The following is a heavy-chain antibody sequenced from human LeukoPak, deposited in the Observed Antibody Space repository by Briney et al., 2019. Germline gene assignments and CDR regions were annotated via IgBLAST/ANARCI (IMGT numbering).Heavy chain of an antibody. CDR1: GFTFSVYY. Sequence: GGSLRLSCAASGFTFSVYYISCIRQAPGKGMEWVSYISSSGSTIYYADSVKGRFTISRDNAKNSLYLQMNSLRAEDTAVYYCARDYSGYSYAFDFWGPGTLVTVSS. D-gene: IGHD5-18*01. CDR2: ISSSGSTI. J-gene: IGHJ4*02. V-gene: IGHV3-11*01. CDR3: ARDYSGYSYAFDF.